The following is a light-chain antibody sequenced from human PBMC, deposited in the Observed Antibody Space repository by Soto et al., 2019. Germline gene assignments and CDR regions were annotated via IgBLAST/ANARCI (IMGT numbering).Light chain of an antibody. V-gene: IGLV1-44*01. CDR3: AASDDSLNGYV. Sequence: QSVLTQAPSASGTPGQRVNISCSGGSSNIGTNAVNWYQQLPGTAPKLLIYNNNQRPSGVPDRFSGSKSGTSASLAISGLQSEDEADYYCAASDDSLNGYVFGTGTKLTVL. CDR2: NNN. J-gene: IGLJ1*01. CDR1: SSNIGTNA.